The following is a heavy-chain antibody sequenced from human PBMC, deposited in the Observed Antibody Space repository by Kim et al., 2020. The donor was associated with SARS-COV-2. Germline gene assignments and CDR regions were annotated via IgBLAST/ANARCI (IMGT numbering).Heavy chain of an antibody. V-gene: IGHV3-48*02. D-gene: IGHD3-10*01. CDR3: VRGGAGQVRDY. Sequence: GGSLRLSCVGSGFDFSDFNMNWVRQAPGKGLEWVSRITKTSDIRYADSVKGRFIVSRDNAKNSVFLQMNSLRDEDTAVYFCVRGGAGQVRDYWGQGTLVTVSS. CDR2: ITKTSDI. J-gene: IGHJ4*02. CDR1: GFDFSDFN.